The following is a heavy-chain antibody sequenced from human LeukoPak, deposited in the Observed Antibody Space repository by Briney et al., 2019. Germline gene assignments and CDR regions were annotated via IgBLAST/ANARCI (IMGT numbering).Heavy chain of an antibody. J-gene: IGHJ3*02. V-gene: IGHV1-69*13. CDR3: ARDAGLLWFGESDKGPDAFDI. Sequence: ASVKVSCKASGGTFSSYAISWVRQAPGQGLEWMGGIIPIFGTANYAQKFQGRVTITADESTSTAYMELSSLRSDDTAVYYCARDAGLLWFGESDKGPDAFDIWGQGTMVTVSS. CDR1: GGTFSSYA. CDR2: IIPIFGTA. D-gene: IGHD3-10*01.